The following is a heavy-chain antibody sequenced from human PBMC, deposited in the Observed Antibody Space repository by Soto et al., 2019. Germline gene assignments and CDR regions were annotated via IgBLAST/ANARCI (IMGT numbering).Heavy chain of an antibody. CDR3: AHVSTKPTFDY. CDR2: FYWDDDK. CDR1: GFSLSTSGEG. Sequence: QITLKESGPTLVKPTQTLTLTCTFSGFSLSTSGEGVGWIRQPPGKALEWLVVFYWDDDKRYSPSLKSRLTITKDTSRNQVVLTMTNMDPVDTATYYCAHVSTKPTFDYWGQGTLVTVSS. J-gene: IGHJ4*02. V-gene: IGHV2-5*02.